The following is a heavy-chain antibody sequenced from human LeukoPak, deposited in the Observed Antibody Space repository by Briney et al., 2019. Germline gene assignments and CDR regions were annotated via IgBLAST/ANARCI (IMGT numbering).Heavy chain of an antibody. CDR1: GFTFSSYA. J-gene: IGHJ4*02. D-gene: IGHD3-22*01. V-gene: IGHV3-30-3*01. CDR2: ISYDGSNK. Sequence: GRSLRLSCAASGFTFSSYAMHWVRQAPGKGLEWVAVISYDGSNKYYADSVKGRFTISRDNSKNTLYLQMNSLRAEDTAVYYCARGTAPPGAVVVTGFDYWGQRTLVTVSS. CDR3: ARGTAPPGAVVVTGFDY.